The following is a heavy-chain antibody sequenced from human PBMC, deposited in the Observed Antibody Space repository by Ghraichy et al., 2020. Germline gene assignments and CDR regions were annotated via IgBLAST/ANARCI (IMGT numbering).Heavy chain of an antibody. V-gene: IGHV3-48*02. J-gene: IGHJ6*02. Sequence: GGSLRLSCVGSGFTFGSYNMNWVRQSPGKDLEWVSYITSSSRSIFYADSVKGRFTISRDNAQNSLYLQMNSLRDEDTAVYYCARVSTVVRFYYYDGMDVWGQGTTVTVSS. CDR1: GFTFGSYN. CDR2: ITSSSRSI. D-gene: IGHD4-23*01. CDR3: ARVSTVVRFYYYDGMDV.